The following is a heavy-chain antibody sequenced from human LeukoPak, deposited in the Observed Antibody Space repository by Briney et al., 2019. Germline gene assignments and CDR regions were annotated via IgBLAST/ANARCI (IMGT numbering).Heavy chain of an antibody. CDR3: ARGTSYYDSSGYDFDY. J-gene: IGHJ4*02. CDR1: GFTFSSYS. CDR2: ISSSSSYI. V-gene: IGHV3-21*01. Sequence: GGSLRLSCAASGFTFSSYSMNWVRQAPGKGLEWVSSISSSSSYIYYADSVKGRFTISRDNAKNSLYLQMNSLRAEDTAVYYCARGTSYYDSSGYDFDYWGQGALVTVSS. D-gene: IGHD3-22*01.